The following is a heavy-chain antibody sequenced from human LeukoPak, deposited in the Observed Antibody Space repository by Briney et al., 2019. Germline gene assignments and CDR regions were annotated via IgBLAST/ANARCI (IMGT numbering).Heavy chain of an antibody. V-gene: IGHV3-48*03. J-gene: IGHJ4*02. CDR1: GFTFSSYE. CDR3: AKVVPSYYYGSGSYPDY. Sequence: GGSLRLSCAASGFTFSSYEMNWVRQAPGKGLEWVSYISSSGSTIYYADSVKGRFTISRDNAKNTLYLQMNSLRAEDTAVYYCAKVVPSYYYGSGSYPDYWGQGILVTVSS. CDR2: ISSSGSTI. D-gene: IGHD3-10*01.